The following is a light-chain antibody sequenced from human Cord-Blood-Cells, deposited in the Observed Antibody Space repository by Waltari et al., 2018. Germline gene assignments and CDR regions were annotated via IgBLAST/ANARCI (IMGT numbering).Light chain of an antibody. CDR2: AAS. J-gene: IGKJ2*01. V-gene: IGKV1-6*01. Sequence: AIQMTQSPSSLSASVGDRVTITCRASHGIRNDLGWYQQKPGKAPKLLIYAASSLQSGVPSRFSGSGSGTDFTLTISSLQPEDFATYYCLQDYNYYTFGQGTKLEIK. CDR3: LQDYNYYT. CDR1: HGIRND.